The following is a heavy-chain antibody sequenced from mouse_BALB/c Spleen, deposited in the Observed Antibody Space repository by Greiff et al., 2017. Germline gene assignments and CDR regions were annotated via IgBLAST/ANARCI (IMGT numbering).Heavy chain of an antibody. Sequence: EVHLVESGGDLVKPGGSLKLSCAASGFTFSSYGMSWVRQTPDKRLEWVATISSGGSYTYYPDSVKGRFTISRDNAKNTLYLQMSSLKSEDTAMYYCARHGDRYDYYAMDYWGQGTSVTVSS. V-gene: IGHV5-6*01. CDR3: ARHGDRYDYYAMDY. CDR2: ISSGGSYT. CDR1: GFTFSSYG. D-gene: IGHD2-14*01. J-gene: IGHJ4*01.